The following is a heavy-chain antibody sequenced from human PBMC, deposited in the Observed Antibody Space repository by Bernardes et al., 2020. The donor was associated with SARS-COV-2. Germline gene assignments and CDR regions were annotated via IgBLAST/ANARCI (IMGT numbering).Heavy chain of an antibody. CDR1: GFTFSRYP. D-gene: IGHD6-19*01. Sequence: GGYLSPSCAASGFTFSRYPVGWVRTAPGKGLEWVSAINVGGGSTYYADSVKGRFTISRDNSKNTLYLQMNSLRVEDTAMYYCAKKEAEWGQGTLVTVSS. J-gene: IGHJ4*02. CDR3: AKKEAE. V-gene: IGHV3-23*01. CDR2: INVGGGST.